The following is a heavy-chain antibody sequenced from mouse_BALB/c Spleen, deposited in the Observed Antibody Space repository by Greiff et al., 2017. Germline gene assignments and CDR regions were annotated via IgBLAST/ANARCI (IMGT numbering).Heavy chain of an antibody. CDR2: ISSGSSTI. J-gene: IGHJ4*01. CDR1: GFTFSSFG. V-gene: IGHV5-17*02. CDR3: ARAYGSRYAMDY. Sequence: EVQVVESGGGLVQPGGSRKLSCAASGFTFSSFGMHWVRQAPEKGLEWVAYISSGSSTIYYADTVKGRFTISRDNPKNTLFLQMTSLRSEDTAMYYCARAYGSRYAMDYWGQGTSVTVSS. D-gene: IGHD1-1*01.